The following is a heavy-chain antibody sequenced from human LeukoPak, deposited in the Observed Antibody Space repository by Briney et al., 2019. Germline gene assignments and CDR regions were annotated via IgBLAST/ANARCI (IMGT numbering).Heavy chain of an antibody. CDR3: AKGRGTGTYYFDY. D-gene: IGHD3/OR15-3a*01. J-gene: IGHJ4*02. Sequence: PGGSLRLSCAASGLTFATYAMTWVRQAPGKGLEWVAALSGSGISTYYADSVKGRFTISRANSENTLHLQMDGLRAEDTAVYFCAKGRGTGTYYFDYWGRGILVTVSS. CDR2: LSGSGIST. V-gene: IGHV3-23*01. CDR1: GLTFATYA.